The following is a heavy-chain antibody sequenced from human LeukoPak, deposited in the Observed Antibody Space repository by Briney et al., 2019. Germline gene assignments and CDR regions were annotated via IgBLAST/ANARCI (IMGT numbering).Heavy chain of an antibody. CDR1: GGSISSTIYY. Sequence: SETLSLTCTVSGGSISSTIYYWGWIRQPPGKGLEWIGSIYYRGSTYYNPSLKSRVAISVDTSKNQFSLKLSSVTAADTAVYYCARVLYYDILTGYRKPSFDYWGQGTLVTVSS. CDR2: IYYRGST. CDR3: ARVLYYDILTGYRKPSFDY. D-gene: IGHD3-9*01. J-gene: IGHJ4*02. V-gene: IGHV4-39*07.